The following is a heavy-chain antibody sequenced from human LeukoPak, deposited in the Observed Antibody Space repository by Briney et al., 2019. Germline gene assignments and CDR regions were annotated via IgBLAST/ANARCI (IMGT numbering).Heavy chain of an antibody. Sequence: GGSLRLSCSASGFTFNRFYLHWVRQAAGKGLEFVSHLSSNGATTYYADSVKGRFTISRDNSKNTLYLQMSSLRADDTAVYYCVKDRSIAAPNNDFFDSWGQGALVTVSS. CDR2: LSSNGATT. CDR3: VKDRSIAAPNNDFFDS. J-gene: IGHJ4*02. CDR1: GFTFNRFY. D-gene: IGHD6-6*01. V-gene: IGHV3-64D*06.